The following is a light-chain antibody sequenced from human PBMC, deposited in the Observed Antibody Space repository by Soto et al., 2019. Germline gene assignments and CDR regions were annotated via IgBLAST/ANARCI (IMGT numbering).Light chain of an antibody. CDR1: DSNIGSNH. V-gene: IGLV1-47*02. CDR3: ASWEDSLTGWV. J-gene: IGLJ3*02. Sequence: QSLLTQPPSASGTPGQRVTISCSGSDSNIGSNHVYWYQQVPGTAPKFLIDSQDQRPSGVPDRFSGSKSGTSASLAISGLRSEDEADYYCASWEDSLTGWVFGGGTKVTVL. CDR2: SQD.